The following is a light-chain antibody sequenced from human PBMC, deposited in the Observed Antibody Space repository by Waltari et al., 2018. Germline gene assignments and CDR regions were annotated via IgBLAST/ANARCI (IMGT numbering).Light chain of an antibody. CDR3: CSDASSGTGV. CDR1: SSDVGSYNL. CDR2: EVS. J-gene: IGLJ2*01. V-gene: IGLV2-23*02. Sequence: QSALTQPASVSGSPGQSITISCTGTSSDVGSYNLVTWYQQYPGKAPKLMIYEVSKRPSGVSNHFSGSKSANTASLTISGLQAEDEADYYCCSDASSGTGVFGGGTKVTVL.